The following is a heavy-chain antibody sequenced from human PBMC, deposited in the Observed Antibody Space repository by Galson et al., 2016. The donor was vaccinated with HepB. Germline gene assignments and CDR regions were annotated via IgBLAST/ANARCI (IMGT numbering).Heavy chain of an antibody. D-gene: IGHD3-10*01. J-gene: IGHJ4*02. CDR1: GFTFSSYG. V-gene: IGHV3-33*01. Sequence: SLRLSCEASGFTFSSYGMHWVRQAPGQGLEWVAMIWFDGSNKYYVDSVKGRFTTSRDNSTTTLYLEMNSLRAEDTAVYYCARDVTVTMGRGVLDYWGLGTLVTVSS. CDR3: ARDVTVTMGRGVLDY. CDR2: IWFDGSNK.